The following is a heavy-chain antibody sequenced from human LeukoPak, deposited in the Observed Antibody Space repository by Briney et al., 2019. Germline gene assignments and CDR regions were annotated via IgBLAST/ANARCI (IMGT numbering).Heavy chain of an antibody. CDR1: GGSFSDSY. V-gene: IGHV4-34*12. CDR2: LFYSGST. D-gene: IGHD3-22*01. CDR3: AKSNGYGLIDI. Sequence: RTSETLSLTCGVYGGSFSDSYWGWIRQSPGKALEWIGNLFYSGSTYYSPSLKSRVTISLDTPRNQFSLKLNSVTAADTAVYYCAKSNGYGLIDIWGQGTMVTVSS. J-gene: IGHJ3*02.